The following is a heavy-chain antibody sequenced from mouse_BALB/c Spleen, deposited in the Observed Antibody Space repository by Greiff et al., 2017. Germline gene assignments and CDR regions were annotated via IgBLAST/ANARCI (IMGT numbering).Heavy chain of an antibody. Sequence: VQLQQSGAELVKPGASVKLSCKASGYTFTEYIIHWVKQRSGQGLEWIGWFYPGSGSIKYNEKFKDKATLTADKSSSTVYMELSRLTSEDSAVYFCARHEEGYYGSSYGRFAYWGQGTLVTVSA. CDR2: FYPGSGSI. D-gene: IGHD1-1*01. J-gene: IGHJ3*01. CDR1: GYTFTEYI. CDR3: ARHEEGYYGSSYGRFAY. V-gene: IGHV1-62-2*01.